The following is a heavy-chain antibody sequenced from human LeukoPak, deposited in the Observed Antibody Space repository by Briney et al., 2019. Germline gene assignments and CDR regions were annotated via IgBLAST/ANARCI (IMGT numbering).Heavy chain of an antibody. J-gene: IGHJ3*02. Sequence: GGSLRLSCAASGFTVSSNYMSWVRQAPGKGLEWVANIKQDGSEKYYVDSVKGRFTISRDNAKKSLYLQLNSLRAEDTAVYFCARGPRGVLLCSSTSCPGFDNWGLGTMVTVSS. CDR2: IKQDGSEK. CDR1: GFTVSSNY. CDR3: ARGPRGVLLCSSTSCPGFDN. V-gene: IGHV3-7*01. D-gene: IGHD2-2*01.